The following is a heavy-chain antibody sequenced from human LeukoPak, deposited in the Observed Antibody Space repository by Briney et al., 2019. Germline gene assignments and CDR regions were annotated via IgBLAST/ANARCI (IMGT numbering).Heavy chain of an antibody. Sequence: PGGSLRLSCAASGFIFSSYGMHWVRQAPGKGLEWVAVIWYDGSNKYYADSVKGRFTISRDNSKNTLYLQMNSLRVEDTAGYYCAKSPVPYCSGGSCYGMDVWGQGTTVTVSS. CDR3: AKSPVPYCSGGSCYGMDV. J-gene: IGHJ6*02. CDR2: IWYDGSNK. V-gene: IGHV3-33*06. D-gene: IGHD2-15*01. CDR1: GFIFSSYG.